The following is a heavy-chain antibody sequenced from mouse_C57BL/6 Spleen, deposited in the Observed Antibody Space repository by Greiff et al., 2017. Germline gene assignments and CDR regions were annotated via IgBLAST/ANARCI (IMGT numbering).Heavy chain of an antibody. V-gene: IGHV1-26*01. CDR1: GYTFTDYY. Sequence: EVQLQQSGPELVKPGASVKISCKASGYTFTDYYMNWVKQSHGKSLEWIGDINPNNGGTSYNQKFKGKATLTVDKSSSTAYMELRSLSSEDSAVYYCTRSGSNLYYFDYWGQGTTLTVSS. CDR2: INPNNGGT. D-gene: IGHD1-1*01. J-gene: IGHJ2*01. CDR3: TRSGSNLYYFDY.